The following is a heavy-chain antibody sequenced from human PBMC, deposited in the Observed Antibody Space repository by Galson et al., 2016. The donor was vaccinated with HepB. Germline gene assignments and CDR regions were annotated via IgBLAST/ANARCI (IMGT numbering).Heavy chain of an antibody. V-gene: IGHV4-59*08. D-gene: IGHD3-22*01. CDR2: IYYSGST. CDR1: GGSISNYY. Sequence: SETLSLTCTVSGGSISNYYWSWIRQPPGKGLEWIGYIYYSGSTNYNPSLKSRVTISVDTSKNQFSLKLSSVTAADTAVYYCARRRNYYDSSGSYYDWFDPWGQGTLVTVSS. CDR3: ARRRNYYDSSGSYYDWFDP. J-gene: IGHJ5*02.